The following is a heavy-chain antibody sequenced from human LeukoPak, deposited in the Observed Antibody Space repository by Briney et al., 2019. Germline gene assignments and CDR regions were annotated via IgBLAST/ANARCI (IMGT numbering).Heavy chain of an antibody. D-gene: IGHD3-22*01. CDR3: ARDRTDYYDRLWAAKLGHYYYNGMDV. Sequence: GGSLRLSCAASGFTFSSYAMHWVRQAPGKGLEWVAVISYDGSNKYYADSVKGRFTISRDNSKNTLYLQMNSLRAEDTAVYYCARDRTDYYDRLWAAKLGHYYYNGMDVWGQGTTVTVSS. CDR2: ISYDGSNK. CDR1: GFTFSSYA. J-gene: IGHJ6*02. V-gene: IGHV3-30*04.